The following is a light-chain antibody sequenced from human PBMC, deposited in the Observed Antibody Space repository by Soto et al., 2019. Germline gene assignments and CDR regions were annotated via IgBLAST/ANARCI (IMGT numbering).Light chain of an antibody. CDR1: QSVSSY. V-gene: IGKV3-11*01. Sequence: EIVLTQSPATLSLSPGERATLSCRASQSVSSYLAWYQQKPGQAPRLLIYDASNRATGIPARFSGSGSGTDFTLTISSLEPEHFAVYYCQQRSNWPGTFGGGTKVEIK. CDR2: DAS. CDR3: QQRSNWPGT. J-gene: IGKJ4*01.